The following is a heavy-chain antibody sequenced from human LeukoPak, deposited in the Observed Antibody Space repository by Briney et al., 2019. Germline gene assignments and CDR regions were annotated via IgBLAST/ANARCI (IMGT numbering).Heavy chain of an antibody. CDR3: ARGLGSNYDHYFDY. J-gene: IGHJ4*02. CDR1: GGSIRSSSYY. D-gene: IGHD4-11*01. V-gene: IGHV4-39*02. Sequence: SETLSLTCTVSGGSIRSSSYYWGWIRQPPGKGLEWIGSIYYSGSTYYNPSLKSRVTISVDTSKKHFSLKLSSVTAADTAVYYCARGLGSNYDHYFDYWGQGTLVTVSS. CDR2: IYYSGST.